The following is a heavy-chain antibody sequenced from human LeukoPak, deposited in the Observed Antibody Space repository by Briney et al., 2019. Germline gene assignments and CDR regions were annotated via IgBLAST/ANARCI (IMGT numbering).Heavy chain of an antibody. CDR1: GFTFSSYG. Sequence: PGGSLRLSCAASGFTFSSYGMHWVRQAPGKGLEWVAVIWYDGSNKYYADSVKGRFTISRDNSKNTLYLQMNSLRAEDTAVYYCARDIDSSGYDHDAFDIWGQGTMVTVSS. CDR2: IWYDGSNK. V-gene: IGHV3-33*01. D-gene: IGHD3-22*01. CDR3: ARDIDSSGYDHDAFDI. J-gene: IGHJ3*02.